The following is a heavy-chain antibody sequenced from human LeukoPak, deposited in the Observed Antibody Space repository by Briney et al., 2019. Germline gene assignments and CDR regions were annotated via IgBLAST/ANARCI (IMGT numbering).Heavy chain of an antibody. J-gene: IGHJ4*02. Sequence: GGSLRLSCVAPGFTFSSYGMHWVRQAPGKGLEWVAVISYDGNNKYYADSVKGRFTISRDKSKNTLYLQMNNLRTEDTAVYYCAKDLSLYCGGDCCPDYWGQGTLVTVSS. CDR1: GFTFSSYG. CDR2: ISYDGNNK. D-gene: IGHD2-21*02. CDR3: AKDLSLYCGGDCCPDY. V-gene: IGHV3-30*18.